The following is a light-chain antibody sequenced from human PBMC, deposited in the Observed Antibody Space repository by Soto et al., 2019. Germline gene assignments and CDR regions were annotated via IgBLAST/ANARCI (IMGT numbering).Light chain of an antibody. CDR2: EXS. V-gene: IGKV2-30*01. J-gene: IGKJ1*01. Sequence: DVDMTQSPLSLSVTVGQPASLSXRSSKSLVFSDGNTYLNWXQQRRGXSPRXXXYEXSNRESGGPDRLSGSGSATDFTLKISRVEAEDVGVYYFMQGTHWTCTFGQGTKVDIK. CDR1: KSLVFSDGNTY. CDR3: MQGTHWTCT.